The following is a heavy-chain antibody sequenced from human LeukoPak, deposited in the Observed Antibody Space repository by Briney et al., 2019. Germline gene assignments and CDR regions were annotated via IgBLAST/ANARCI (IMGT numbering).Heavy chain of an antibody. CDR3: ARHFGAVGAFDY. V-gene: IGHV5-10-1*01. CDR2: IDPSDSYT. Sequence: GESLHISCKGSGYSFTSDWISWVRQMPGKGLEWMGRIDPSDSYTNYSPSFQGHVTISVDKSISTAYLQWSSLKASDTAIYYCARHFGAVGAFDYWGQGSLITVSS. J-gene: IGHJ4*02. D-gene: IGHD1-26*01. CDR1: GYSFTSDW.